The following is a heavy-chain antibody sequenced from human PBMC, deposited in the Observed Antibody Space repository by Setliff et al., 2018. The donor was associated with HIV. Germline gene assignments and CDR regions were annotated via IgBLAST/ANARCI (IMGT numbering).Heavy chain of an antibody. J-gene: IGHJ6*03. CDR2: IYYSGST. Sequence: PSETLSLTCTVSGGSISSGGYYWGWIRHPPGKGLEWIGYIYYSGSTYYNPSLKSRVTISVDTSKNQFSLNLSSVTAADTAVYYCARHGAFYYYYYMDVWGKGTTVTVSS. CDR1: GGSISSGGYY. CDR3: ARHGAFYYYYYMDV. V-gene: IGHV4-39*01.